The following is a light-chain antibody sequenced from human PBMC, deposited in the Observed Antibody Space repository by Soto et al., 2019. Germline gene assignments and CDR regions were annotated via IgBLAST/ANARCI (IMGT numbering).Light chain of an antibody. CDR2: FNT. CDR1: GSNIGSNA. V-gene: IGLV1-44*01. J-gene: IGLJ2*01. CDR3: AAWDDSLTGLL. Sequence: QLVLTQPPSASGTPGQRVTFSCSGSGSNIGSNAVNWYQQLPGTAPKLLIYFNTQRPSGVPDRFSGSKSGTSASLAISGLQSEDDADYYCAAWDDSLTGLLIGGGTKLTVL.